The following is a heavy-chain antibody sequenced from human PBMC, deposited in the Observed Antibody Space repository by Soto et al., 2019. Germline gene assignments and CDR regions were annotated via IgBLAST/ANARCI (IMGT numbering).Heavy chain of an antibody. CDR1: GFTFSLYG. Sequence: GGSLRLSCAASGFTFSLYGMHWVRQAPGKGLEWVTAIWDDGRRKDYADSVKDRLFISRDNSKNTLYLQLDSLRPEDTAVYYCATWQGSLNFHYWGQGTPVTVSS. V-gene: IGHV3-33*01. J-gene: IGHJ4*02. CDR3: ATWQGSLNFHY. CDR2: IWDDGRRK.